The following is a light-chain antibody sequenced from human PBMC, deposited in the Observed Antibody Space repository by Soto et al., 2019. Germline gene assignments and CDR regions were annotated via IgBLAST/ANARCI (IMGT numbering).Light chain of an antibody. Sequence: DIQMTQSPSSLSASVGDRVTITCRASQSINTYLNWYQQKPGKAPKLLIYAASSLHSGVPSRFSVSGSGTGFTLTISNLQPDDFATYYCQQSYSAPGAFGGGTKVEIK. J-gene: IGKJ4*01. CDR2: AAS. CDR3: QQSYSAPGA. CDR1: QSINTY. V-gene: IGKV1-39*01.